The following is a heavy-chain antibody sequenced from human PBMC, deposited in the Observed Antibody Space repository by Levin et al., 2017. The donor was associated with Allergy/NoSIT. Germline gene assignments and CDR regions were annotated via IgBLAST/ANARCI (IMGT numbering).Heavy chain of an antibody. CDR3: AKGLYTSTWSDAFDM. J-gene: IGHJ3*02. Sequence: GGSLRLSCAASGFTFSSYGMHWVRQAPGKGLEWVTVISSDGSSKYYVDSVKGRFTISRDNSKNTLFLEMNSLRAEDTAVYYCAKGLYTSTWSDAFDMWGLGTMVTVSS. CDR1: GFTFSSYG. V-gene: IGHV3-30*18. CDR2: ISSDGSSK. D-gene: IGHD6-13*01.